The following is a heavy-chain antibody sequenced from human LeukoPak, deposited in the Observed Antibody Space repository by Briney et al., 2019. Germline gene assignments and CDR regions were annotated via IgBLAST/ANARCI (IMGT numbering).Heavy chain of an antibody. CDR3: ARASYDGYFGY. V-gene: IGHV4-30-2*01. D-gene: IGHD3-22*01. CDR1: GGSISSGGYS. CDR2: IYHSGST. J-gene: IGHJ4*02. Sequence: SETLSLTCAVSGGSISSGGYSWSWIRQPPGKGLEWIGYIYHSGSTYYNPSLKSRVTISVDRSKNQFSLKLSSVTAADTAVYYCARASYDGYFGYWGQGTLVTVSS.